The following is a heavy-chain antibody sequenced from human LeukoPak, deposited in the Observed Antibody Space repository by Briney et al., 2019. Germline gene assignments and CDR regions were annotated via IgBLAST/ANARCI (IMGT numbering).Heavy chain of an antibody. CDR3: ASTSGSYFTSAEYFQH. CDR1: GGSISSYY. CDR2: IYYSGST. Sequence: PSETLSLTCSVSGGSISSYYWSWIRQPPGKGLEWIGYIYYSGSTNYNPSLKSRVIISVDTSQNQFSLRLSSVTAADTAVYYCASTSGSYFTSAEYFQHWGQGTLVTVSS. V-gene: IGHV4-59*01. D-gene: IGHD3-10*01. J-gene: IGHJ1*01.